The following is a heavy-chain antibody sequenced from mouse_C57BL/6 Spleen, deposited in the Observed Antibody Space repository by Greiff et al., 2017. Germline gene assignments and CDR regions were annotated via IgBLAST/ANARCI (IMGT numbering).Heavy chain of an antibody. CDR3: ARSCYDDYDGSY. D-gene: IGHD2-4*01. CDR2: ISPGGGDT. Sequence: QVQLKQSGAELVKPGASVKISCKASGYAFSSYWMNWVKQRPGKGLEWIGLISPGGGDTNYNGKFKGKATLTADKSSSTAYMQLSILTSEDSAVYFCARSCYDDYDGSYWGQGTTLTVSS. V-gene: IGHV1-80*01. CDR1: GYAFSSYW. J-gene: IGHJ2*01.